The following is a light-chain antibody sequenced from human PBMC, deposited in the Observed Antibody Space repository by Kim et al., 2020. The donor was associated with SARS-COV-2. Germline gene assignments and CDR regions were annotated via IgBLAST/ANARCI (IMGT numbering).Light chain of an antibody. Sequence: DIQMTQSPSSLSASVGDRVTITCRASQSVSTYVNWYQQKPGKAPEILIYASYNLQTGVPSRFSGSGSGTDFTLTISSLQPEDFATYHCQQSYSAPFTFGPGTKVDTK. CDR2: ASY. V-gene: IGKV1-39*01. CDR3: QQSYSAPFT. J-gene: IGKJ3*01. CDR1: QSVSTY.